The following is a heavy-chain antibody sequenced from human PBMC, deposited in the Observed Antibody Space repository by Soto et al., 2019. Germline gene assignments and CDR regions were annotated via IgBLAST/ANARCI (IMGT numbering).Heavy chain of an antibody. D-gene: IGHD3-22*01. CDR3: ARHSSGYFNWFDP. CDR1: GGSISSYY. Sequence: PSETLSLTCTVSGGSISSYYWSWIRQPPGKGLEWIGYIYYSGSTNYNPSLKSRVTISVDTSKNQFSLKLSSVTVADTAVYYCARHSSGYFNWFDPWGQGTLVTVSS. CDR2: IYYSGST. J-gene: IGHJ5*02. V-gene: IGHV4-59*01.